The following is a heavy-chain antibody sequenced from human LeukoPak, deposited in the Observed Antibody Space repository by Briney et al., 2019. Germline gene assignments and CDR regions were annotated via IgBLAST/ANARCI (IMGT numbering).Heavy chain of an antibody. CDR3: ARGPGIAAAGTYGDY. J-gene: IGHJ4*02. V-gene: IGHV4-34*01. D-gene: IGHD6-13*01. Sequence: SETLSLTCAVYGGSFSGYYWSWIRQPPGRGLEWIGEINHSGSTNYNPSLKSRVTISVDTSKNQFSLKLSSVTAADTAVYYCARGPGIAAAGTYGDYWGQGTLVTVSS. CDR1: GGSFSGYY. CDR2: INHSGST.